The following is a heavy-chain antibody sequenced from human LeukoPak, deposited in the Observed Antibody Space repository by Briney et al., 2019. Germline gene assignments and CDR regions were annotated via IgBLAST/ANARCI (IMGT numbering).Heavy chain of an antibody. Sequence: SETLSLTCTVSGGSISSYYWSWIRQPAGKGLEWIGRIYTSGTTNYNPSLKSRVTISIDTTKNQFSLKLSSVTAADTAVYYCARGLWFGDENPPYFDYWGQGTLVTVSS. CDR3: ARGLWFGDENPPYFDY. J-gene: IGHJ4*02. CDR1: GGSISSYY. D-gene: IGHD3-10*01. CDR2: IYTSGTT. V-gene: IGHV4-4*07.